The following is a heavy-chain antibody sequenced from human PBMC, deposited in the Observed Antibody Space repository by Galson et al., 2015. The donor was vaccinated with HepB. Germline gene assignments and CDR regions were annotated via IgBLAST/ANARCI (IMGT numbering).Heavy chain of an antibody. J-gene: IGHJ3*01. D-gene: IGHD5-18*01. CDR1: GFPFSNYG. V-gene: IGHV3-30*02. CDR2: IRYDGNNE. Sequence: SLRLSCAASGFPFSNYGMHWVRQAPGKGLEWVTFIRYDGNNEYYADSVKGRFTISRDNSKSTLYLQMNSLRPEDTAVYYRAKGQRGYSLTKNAFDVWGQGTMVSVSS. CDR3: AKGQRGYSLTKNAFDV.